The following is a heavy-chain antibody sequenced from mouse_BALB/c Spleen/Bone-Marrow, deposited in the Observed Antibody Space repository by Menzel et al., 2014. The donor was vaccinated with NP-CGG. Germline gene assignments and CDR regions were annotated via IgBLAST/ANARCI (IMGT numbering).Heavy chain of an antibody. CDR1: GDSINSGY. J-gene: IGHJ2*01. V-gene: IGHV3-8*02. D-gene: IGHD2-3*01. Sequence: VKLVESGPSLVKPSQTLSLTCSVTGDSINSGYWNWIRKFPGNKLEYMGYISYSGSTYYNPSLKSRISITRDTSKNQYYLQLNSVTTEDTATYYCARYDGYSFDYWGQGTTLTVSS. CDR3: ARYDGYSFDY. CDR2: ISYSGST.